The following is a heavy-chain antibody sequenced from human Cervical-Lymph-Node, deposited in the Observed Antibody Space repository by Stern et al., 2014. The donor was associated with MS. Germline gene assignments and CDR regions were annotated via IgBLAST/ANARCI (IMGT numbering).Heavy chain of an antibody. D-gene: IGHD1-26*01. Sequence: MQLVESGPGLVKPSQTLSLTCTVSGGSISSSGYYWSWIRQPADKGLEWIGRIQDSGSTYYNPSLKSRVTISMDKAKNQFSLKLPSVTAADTAVYYCATTRWDLFTWNWFDPWGQGTLVTVSS. V-gene: IGHV4-61*02. J-gene: IGHJ5*02. CDR1: GGSISSSGYY. CDR2: IQDSGST. CDR3: ATTRWDLFTWNWFDP.